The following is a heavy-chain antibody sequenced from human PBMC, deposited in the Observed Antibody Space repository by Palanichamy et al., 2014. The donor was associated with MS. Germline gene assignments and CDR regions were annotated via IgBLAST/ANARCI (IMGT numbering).Heavy chain of an antibody. CDR1: GFTLSIFW. Sequence: EVQLVESGGGLVQPGGSLRLSCEASGFTLSIFWMNWVRQAPGKGLEWVGNINRAGSAKHYADSVKGRSSISRDNAKNSVYLQMTSLRAEDTAVYYCARDHSSTGGMDVWGQGTTVTVSS. CDR2: INRAGSAK. V-gene: IGHV3-7*03. J-gene: IGHJ6*02. D-gene: IGHD6-13*01. CDR3: ARDHSSTGGMDV.